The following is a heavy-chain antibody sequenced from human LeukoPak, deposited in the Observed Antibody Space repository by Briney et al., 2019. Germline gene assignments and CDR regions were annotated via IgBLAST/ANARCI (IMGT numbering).Heavy chain of an antibody. V-gene: IGHV3-21*01. CDR1: GFTFSDYS. J-gene: IGHJ1*01. Sequence: GGSLRLSCAASGFTFSDYSMNWVRQAPGKGLEWVSSISRNSRHVYYGGSVWGRFTISRDDARNSLFLEMNNLRAEDMAVYYCVRDFMGMGGTTAYLHYWGQGTLVTVSS. D-gene: IGHD1-26*01. CDR2: ISRNSRHV. CDR3: VRDFMGMGGTTAYLHY.